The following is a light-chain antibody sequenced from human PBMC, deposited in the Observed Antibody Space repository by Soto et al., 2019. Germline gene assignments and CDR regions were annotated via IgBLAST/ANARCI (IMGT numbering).Light chain of an antibody. CDR3: SSYTSSSTL. V-gene: IGLV2-14*01. Sequence: QPALTQPASVSGSPGQSITLSCTGTSSDVGGYNYVSWYQQHPGKAPKLMIYDVSNRPSGVSNRFSGSKSGNTASLTISGLQAEDEADYYCSSYTSSSTLFGTGTKVTVL. J-gene: IGLJ1*01. CDR1: SSDVGGYNY. CDR2: DVS.